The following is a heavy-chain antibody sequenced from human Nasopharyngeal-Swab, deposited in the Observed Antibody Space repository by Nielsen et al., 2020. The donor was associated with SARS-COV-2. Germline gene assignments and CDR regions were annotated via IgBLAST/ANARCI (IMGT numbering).Heavy chain of an antibody. J-gene: IGHJ3*02. CDR2: IYYSGST. CDR1: GGSISSSSYY. CDR3: ARKTTLLWFGELLLGAFDI. D-gene: IGHD3-10*01. V-gene: IGHV4-39*01. Sequence: SETLSLTCTVSGGSISSSSYYWGWIRQPPGKGLEWIGSIYYSGSTYYNPSLKSRVPISVDTSKNQFSLKLSSVTAADTAVYYCARKTTLLWFGELLLGAFDIWGQGTMVTVSS.